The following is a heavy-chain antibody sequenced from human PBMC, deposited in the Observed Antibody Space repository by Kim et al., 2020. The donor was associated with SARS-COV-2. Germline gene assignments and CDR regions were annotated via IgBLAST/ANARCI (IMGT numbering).Heavy chain of an antibody. CDR1: GFTDSSKY. V-gene: IGHV3-66*04. D-gene: IGHD1-26*01. J-gene: IGHJ4*02. CDR2: IYSGGST. CDR3: AGPSGSYYPDY. Sequence: GGSLRLSCAASGFTDSSKYMSWVRQAQGKGLEWVSLIYSGGSTYYADSVKGRFTISRDNSKNTLYLQMNSLRAEDTAVYYCAGPSGSYYPDYWGQGTLVIVSS.